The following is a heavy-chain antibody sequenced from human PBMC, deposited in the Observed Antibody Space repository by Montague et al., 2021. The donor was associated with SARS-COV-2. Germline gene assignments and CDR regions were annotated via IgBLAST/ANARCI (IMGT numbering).Heavy chain of an antibody. CDR3: GRGILSATSNPFDC. D-gene: IGHD2-15*01. CDR1: GGSIRSYHHY. Sequence: SETLSLTCTASGGSIRSYHHYWGWIRQPPWKGLEWIGAMYYSGSTWLNPSLKSRVTISVDTSKNQLSLNLRSVTAADTAVYFCGRGILSATSNPFDCWGPGTLVTVSS. CDR2: MYYSGST. V-gene: IGHV4-39*07. J-gene: IGHJ4*02.